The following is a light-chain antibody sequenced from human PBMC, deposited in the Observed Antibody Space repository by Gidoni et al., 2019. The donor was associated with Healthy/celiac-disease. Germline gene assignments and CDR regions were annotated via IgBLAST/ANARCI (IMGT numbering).Light chain of an antibody. J-gene: IGLJ2*01. CDR3: AAWDDSLV. CDR1: SSNIGSNS. V-gene: IGLV1-47*01. Sequence: QSVLTQPPSASGTPGQRVTISCSGSSSNIGSNSVYWYQPLPGTAPKLLIYRNTQRPSGVPDRFSGSKSGTSASLAISGLRSENEADYYCAAWDDSLVFGVGTKLTVL. CDR2: RNT.